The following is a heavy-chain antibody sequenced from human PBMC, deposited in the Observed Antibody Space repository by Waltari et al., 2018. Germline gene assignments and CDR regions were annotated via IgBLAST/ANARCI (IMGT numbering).Heavy chain of an antibody. D-gene: IGHD3-9*01. Sequence: QLQLQESGPGLVRPSETLALTCSVSAASISSNSYSWGWVRQPPGKGLEWIASIFFTGNTYYHPSLRSRVTLSLDTSKNQVSLHLASVTAADTAVYFCAVKMSPLWLHPVDSWGQGALVTVSS. CDR3: AVKMSPLWLHPVDS. V-gene: IGHV4-39*07. CDR2: IFFTGNT. J-gene: IGHJ4*02. CDR1: AASISSNSYS.